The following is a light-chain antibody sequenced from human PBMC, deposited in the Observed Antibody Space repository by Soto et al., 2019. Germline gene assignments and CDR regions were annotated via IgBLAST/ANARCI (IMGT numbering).Light chain of an antibody. CDR2: EVT. CDR3: SSFAGGGNPVL. J-gene: IGLJ2*01. Sequence: QSALTQPPSASGSLGQSVTISCTGTSSDVGGYNYVSWHQQHPGKAPKLMIYEVTKRPSGLPDRFSGSKSGNTASLTVSGLQAEDEADYYCSSFAGGGNPVLFGGGTQLTVL. CDR1: SSDVGGYNY. V-gene: IGLV2-8*01.